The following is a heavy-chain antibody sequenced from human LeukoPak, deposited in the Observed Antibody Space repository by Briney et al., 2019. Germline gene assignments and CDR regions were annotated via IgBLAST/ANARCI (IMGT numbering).Heavy chain of an antibody. J-gene: IGHJ4*02. D-gene: IGHD3-10*01. CDR3: ARGYGSGSYFVY. CDR2: INHSGST. Sequence: SETLSLTCAVYGGSFVGNYWSWIRQAPGKGLEWIGEINHSGSTNYNPSLKSRVTISVDTSKNLFSLKLRYVAAADTAVYYCARGYGSGSYFVYWGQGTLVTVSS. V-gene: IGHV4-34*01. CDR1: GGSFVGNY.